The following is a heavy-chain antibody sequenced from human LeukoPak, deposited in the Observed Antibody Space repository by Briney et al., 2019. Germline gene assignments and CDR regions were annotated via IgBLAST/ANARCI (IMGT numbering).Heavy chain of an antibody. CDR3: ARTMVTAISKRPAVLDY. CDR2: IYSGGST. D-gene: IGHD2-21*02. Sequence: GGSLRLSCAASGFTVSSNYMSWVRQAPGKGLEWVSVIYSGGSTYYADSVKGRFTISRDNSKNTLYLQMNSLRAEDTAVYYCARTMVTAISKRPAVLDYWGQGTLVTVSS. CDR1: GFTVSSNY. J-gene: IGHJ4*02. V-gene: IGHV3-66*01.